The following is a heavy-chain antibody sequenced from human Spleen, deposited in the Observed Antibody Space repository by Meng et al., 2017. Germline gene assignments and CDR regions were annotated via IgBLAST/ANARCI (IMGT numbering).Heavy chain of an antibody. CDR2: INHSGST. CDR1: GGSFSGYY. J-gene: IGHJ4*02. V-gene: IGHV4-34*01. Sequence: QVQLQQWGAGLLKPSKTLSLTCAVYGGSFSGYYWSWIRQPPGKGLEWIGEINHSGSTNYNPSLKSRVTISVDTSKNQFSLKLSSVTAADTAVYYCARVLWDVAGLYYFDYWGQGTLVTVSS. D-gene: IGHD6-19*01. CDR3: ARVLWDVAGLYYFDY.